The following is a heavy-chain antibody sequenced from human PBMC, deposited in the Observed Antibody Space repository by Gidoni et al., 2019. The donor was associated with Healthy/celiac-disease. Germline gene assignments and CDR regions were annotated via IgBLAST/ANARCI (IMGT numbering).Heavy chain of an antibody. D-gene: IGHD3-3*01. CDR1: GGSFSGYY. CDR3: ASSYYDFWSGYYRAHAFDY. V-gene: IGHV4-34*01. CDR2: INHRGST. J-gene: IGHJ4*02. Sequence: QVQLQQWGAGLLTPSETLSLTCAVYGGSFSGYYWSWIRQPPGKGLEWIGEINHRGSTNYNPSLKSRVTISVDTSKNQFSLKRSSVTAADTAVYYCASSYYDFWSGYYRAHAFDYWGQGTLVTVSS.